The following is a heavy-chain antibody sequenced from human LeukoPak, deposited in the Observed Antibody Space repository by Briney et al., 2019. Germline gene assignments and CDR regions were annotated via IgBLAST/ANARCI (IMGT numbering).Heavy chain of an antibody. D-gene: IGHD6-13*01. V-gene: IGHV4-39*07. CDR3: ARDPGPSFNRKQYSSSPGNYYYGMDV. J-gene: IGHJ6*02. CDR1: GGSISSSSYY. Sequence: SETLSLTCTVSGGSISSSSYYWGWIRQPPGKGLEWIGSIYYSGSTYYNPSLKSRVTISVDTSKNQFSLKLSSVTAADTAVYYCARDPGPSFNRKQYSSSPGNYYYGMDVWGQGTTVTVSS. CDR2: IYYSGST.